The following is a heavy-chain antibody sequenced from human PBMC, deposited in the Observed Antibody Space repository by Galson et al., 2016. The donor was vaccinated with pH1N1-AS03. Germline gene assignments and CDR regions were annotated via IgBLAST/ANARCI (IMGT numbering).Heavy chain of an antibody. D-gene: IGHD1-26*01. Sequence: SETLSLTCTVSGGSISSSTYYWGWVRQPPGKGLEWIGNIYHSGSTYYNPSLKSRVSISVDTSKNQFSLKLSSVTDADPAVYYCARQHDRSFGRLFVDFWGQGTLVTVSS. J-gene: IGHJ4*02. CDR3: ARQHDRSFGRLFVDF. V-gene: IGHV4-39*01. CDR2: IYHSGST. CDR1: GGSISSSTYY.